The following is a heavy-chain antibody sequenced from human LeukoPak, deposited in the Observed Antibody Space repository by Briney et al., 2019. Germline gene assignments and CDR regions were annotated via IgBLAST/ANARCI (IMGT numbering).Heavy chain of an antibody. CDR2: ISAYNGNT. CDR1: GYTFTSYG. CDR3: ARTIEYRSSGWLHFDY. V-gene: IGHV1-18*01. J-gene: IGHJ4*02. Sequence: ASVTVSCKASGYTFTSYGISWVRQAPGQGLEWMGWISAYNGNTNYAQKLQGRVTMTTDTSTSTAYMELRSLRSDDTAVYYCARTIEYRSSGWLHFDYWGQGTLVTVSS. D-gene: IGHD6-19*01.